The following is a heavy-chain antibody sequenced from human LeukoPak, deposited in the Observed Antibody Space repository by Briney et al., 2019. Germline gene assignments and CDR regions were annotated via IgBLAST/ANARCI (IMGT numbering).Heavy chain of an antibody. Sequence: PGGSLGLSCAASGFTFSSYAMPWVRQAPGKGLEWVAVISYDGSNKYYADSVKGRFTISRDNSKNTLYLQMNSLRAEDTAVYYCTKNVGYFDFDWSWGQGTLVTVSS. CDR1: GFTFSSYA. D-gene: IGHD3-9*01. CDR2: ISYDGSNK. V-gene: IGHV3-30-3*02. J-gene: IGHJ5*02. CDR3: TKNVGYFDFDWS.